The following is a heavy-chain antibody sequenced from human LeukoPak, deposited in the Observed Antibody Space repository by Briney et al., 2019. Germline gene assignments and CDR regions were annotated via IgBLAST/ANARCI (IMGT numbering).Heavy chain of an antibody. D-gene: IGHD3-22*01. J-gene: IGHJ4*02. V-gene: IGHV4-34*01. Sequence: SETLSLTCAVYGGSLSGYYWRWIRQPPGKGLEWIGEINHSASTNYNPSLKSRVTISVDTSKNQFSLKLSSVTAADTAVYYCARGYYDSSGYYYFDYWGQGTLVTVSS. CDR2: INHSAST. CDR3: ARGYYDSSGYYYFDY. CDR1: GGSLSGYY.